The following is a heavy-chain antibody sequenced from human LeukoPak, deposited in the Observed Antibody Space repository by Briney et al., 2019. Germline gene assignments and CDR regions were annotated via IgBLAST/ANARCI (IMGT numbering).Heavy chain of an antibody. J-gene: IGHJ4*02. CDR1: GFTFHDYA. CDR2: ISGDGSRT. V-gene: IGHV3-43*02. CDR3: ARVGYSGWNLEY. D-gene: IGHD5-12*01. Sequence: PGGSLRLSCAASGFTFHDYAMHWVRQAPGKGLEWVSLISGDGSRTTYADSVKGRFTISRDDAKNSLYVQMNSLRDEDTAVYYCARVGYSGWNLEYWGQGTLVTVSS.